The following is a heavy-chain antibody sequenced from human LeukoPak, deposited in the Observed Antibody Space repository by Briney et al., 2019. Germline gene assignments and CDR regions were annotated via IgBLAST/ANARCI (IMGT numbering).Heavy chain of an antibody. CDR2: IYYSGST. V-gene: IGHV4-59*01. CDR3: ARDTGLWFGESPKGWFDP. CDR1: GGSISSYY. J-gene: IGHJ5*02. Sequence: SETLSLTCTVSGGSISSYYWSWIWQPPGKGLEWIGYIYYSGSTNYNPSLKSRVTISVDTSKNQFSLKLSSVTAADTAVYYCARDTGLWFGESPKGWFDPWGQGTLVTVSS. D-gene: IGHD3-10*01.